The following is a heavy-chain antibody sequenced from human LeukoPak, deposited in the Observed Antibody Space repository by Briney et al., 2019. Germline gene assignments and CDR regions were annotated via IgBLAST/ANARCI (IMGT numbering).Heavy chain of an antibody. V-gene: IGHV1-2*02. CDR3: FPSNYRDYFFDY. J-gene: IGHJ4*02. Sequence: ASVKVSCKTSGSTFTGYYMHWGRQAPGQGLEWMGWINPSSGATDYAQNFQGRGTMTPDTAISPAYVGMCRLTACEPTFCYCFPSNYRDYFFDYWGRGTLVSVSS. D-gene: IGHD5-24*01. CDR1: GSTFTGYY. CDR2: INPSSGAT.